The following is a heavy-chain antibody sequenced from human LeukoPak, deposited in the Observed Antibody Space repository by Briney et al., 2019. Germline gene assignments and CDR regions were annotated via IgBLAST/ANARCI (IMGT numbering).Heavy chain of an antibody. CDR2: IIPILGTA. D-gene: IGHD6-13*01. CDR3: AREGIAAAGTIRWFDP. V-gene: IGHV1-69*11. CDR1: GGTFSSYA. J-gene: IGHJ5*02. Sequence: SVKVSCKASGGTFSSYAISWVRQAPGQGLEWMGRIIPILGTANYAQKFQGRVTITADESTSTAYMELSSLRSEDTAVYYCAREGIAAAGTIRWFDPWGQGTLVTVSS.